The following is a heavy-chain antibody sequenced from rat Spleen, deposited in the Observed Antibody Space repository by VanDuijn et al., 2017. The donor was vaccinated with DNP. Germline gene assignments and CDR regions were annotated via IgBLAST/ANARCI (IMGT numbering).Heavy chain of an antibody. CDR2: IQSEGNT. Sequence: QVQLKESGPGLVQPSQTLSLTCTVSGFSLTNYHVDWVRQPPGKGLEWMGRIQSEGNTDYNSALKFRRSISRDTSKSQVFLKMNSVQTEDTAMYFCARSQGYYYDGSYYPFANWGQGILVTVSS. J-gene: IGHJ3*01. CDR3: ARSQGYYYDGSYYPFAN. D-gene: IGHD1-12*02. V-gene: IGHV2-27*01. CDR1: GFSLTNYH.